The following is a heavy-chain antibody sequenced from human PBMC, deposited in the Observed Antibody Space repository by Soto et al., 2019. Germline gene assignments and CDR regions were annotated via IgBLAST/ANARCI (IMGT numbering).Heavy chain of an antibody. CDR2: IYYSGST. D-gene: IGHD6-13*01. CDR1: GDSISGHY. J-gene: IGHJ5*02. V-gene: IGHV4-59*08. CDR3: ARAKAPLYSSSWYWFDP. Sequence: PSETLSLTCIVSGDSISGHYWSWIRQPPGKGLEWIGYIYYSGSTNYNPSLKSRVTISVDTSKNQFSLKLSSVTAADTAVYYCARAKAPLYSSSWYWFDPWGQGTLVTVSS.